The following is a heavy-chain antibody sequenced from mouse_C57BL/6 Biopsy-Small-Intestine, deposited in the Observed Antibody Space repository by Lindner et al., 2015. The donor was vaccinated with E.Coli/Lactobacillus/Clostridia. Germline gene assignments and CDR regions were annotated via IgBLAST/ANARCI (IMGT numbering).Heavy chain of an antibody. CDR1: GYTFTSYH. Sequence: SVKVSCKASGYTFTSYHMYWVRQAPGQGLEWMGIISAIDGSTKYAQKFQGRVTMTRDTSTRTVYMEMSSLRFDDTATYYCAREQSLKGVYYYGMDVWGQGTTVNVSS. CDR2: ISAIDGST. J-gene: IGHJ1*01. D-gene: IGHD2-1*01. V-gene: IGHV1S12*01. CDR3: AREQSLKGVYYYGMDV.